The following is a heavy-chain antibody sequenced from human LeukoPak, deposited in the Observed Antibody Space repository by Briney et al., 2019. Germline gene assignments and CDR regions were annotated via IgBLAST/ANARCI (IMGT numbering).Heavy chain of an antibody. V-gene: IGHV4-38-2*02. CDR2: IYHSGST. CDR3: ARVGIDSGSFADFDY. CDR1: GGSISSYY. J-gene: IGHJ4*02. D-gene: IGHD1-26*01. Sequence: SETLSLTCTVSGGSISSYYWSWIRQPPGKGLEWIGSIYHSGSTYYNPSLKSRVTISVDTSKDQFSLKLSSVTAADTAVYFCARVGIDSGSFADFDYWGQGTLVTVSS.